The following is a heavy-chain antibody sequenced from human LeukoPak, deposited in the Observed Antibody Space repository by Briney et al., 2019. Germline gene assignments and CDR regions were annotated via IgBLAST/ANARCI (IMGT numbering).Heavy chain of an antibody. V-gene: IGHV1-2*02. CDR1: GYILNDYY. Sequence: ASVSVSCKTSGYILNDYYIQWVRQAPGQGLEWMGWINPNSGGTDHAQKFQGKVTMTRDTSLSTAYMDLTRLRSDDTAIYYCARRALGTYSPIDYWGQGTLVTVSS. CDR3: ARRALGTYSPIDY. D-gene: IGHD3-10*01. CDR2: INPNSGGT. J-gene: IGHJ4*02.